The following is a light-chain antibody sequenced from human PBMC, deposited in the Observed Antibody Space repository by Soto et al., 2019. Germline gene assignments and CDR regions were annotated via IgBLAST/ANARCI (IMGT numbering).Light chain of an antibody. CDR1: QSISSA. V-gene: IGKV1-5*01. CDR2: DAS. Sequence: DIQMTQSPSTLSASVGYRVTITCRASQSISSALAWYQQKPGKAPKLLIYDASTLESGVPSRFSGSGSGTEFTLTISSLQPDDFEPYYCQHYNSYSEAFGQGTKVDIK. CDR3: QHYNSYSEA. J-gene: IGKJ1*01.